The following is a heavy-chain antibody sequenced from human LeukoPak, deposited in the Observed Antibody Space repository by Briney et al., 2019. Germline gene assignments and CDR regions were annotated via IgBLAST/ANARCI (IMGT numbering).Heavy chain of an antibody. J-gene: IGHJ5*02. V-gene: IGHV3-11*05. CDR1: GFTFSDYY. CDR3: ARGIVVVVAATPGFWFDP. CDR2: ISRSSSYT. D-gene: IGHD2-15*01. Sequence: GGSLRLSCAASGFTFSDYYMSWIRQAPGKGLEWVSYISRSSSYTNYADSVKGRFTISRDNAKNSLYLQTNSLRAEDTAVYYCARGIVVVVAATPGFWFDPWGQGTLVTVSS.